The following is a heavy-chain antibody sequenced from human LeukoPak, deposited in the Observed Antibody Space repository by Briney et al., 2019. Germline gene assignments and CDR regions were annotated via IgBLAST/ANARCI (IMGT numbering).Heavy chain of an antibody. CDR1: GFTFGDYA. D-gene: IGHD4/OR15-4a*01. CDR3: AREGFTNYERELDY. V-gene: IGHV3-33*01. Sequence: PGGSLRLSCAAFGFTFGDYAMHWVRQAPGEGLECVAVIWYDGNNKYYADSVKGRFTTTRDNSKDTLYLQMNSLSPEDTAMYYCAREGFTNYERELDYWGRGTQVTVST. CDR2: IWYDGNNK. J-gene: IGHJ4*02.